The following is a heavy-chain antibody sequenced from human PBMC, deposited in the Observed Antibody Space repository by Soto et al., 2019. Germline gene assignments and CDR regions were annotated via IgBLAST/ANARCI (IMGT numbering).Heavy chain of an antibody. Sequence: EVQLVESGGGLVQPGGSLRLYCAASGCTFSVYWMHWVRQAPGKGLVWVSRIDSDGSTTSYADSVKGRFTISRDNAKSTLYLQMNSLRAEDTAVYYCARPGYSNYGPGVDVWGQGTTVTVSS. CDR1: GCTFSVYW. V-gene: IGHV3-74*01. D-gene: IGHD4-4*01. CDR3: ARPGYSNYGPGVDV. J-gene: IGHJ6*02. CDR2: IDSDGSTT.